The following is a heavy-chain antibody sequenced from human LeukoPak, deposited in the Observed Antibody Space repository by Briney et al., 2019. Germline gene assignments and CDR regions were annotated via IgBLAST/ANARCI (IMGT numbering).Heavy chain of an antibody. CDR2: IYYSGST. CDR1: GDSISSGPYY. CDR3: ARAPYTAAEYYYYYYMDV. V-gene: IGHV4-61*01. J-gene: IGHJ6*03. Sequence: SETLSLTCTVSGDSISSGPYYWGWIRQPPGTGLEWIGNIYYSGSTNYNPSLKSRVTISVDTSKNQFSLKLSSVTAADTAVYYCARAPYTAAEYYYYYYMDVWGKGTTVTVSS. D-gene: IGHD6-13*01.